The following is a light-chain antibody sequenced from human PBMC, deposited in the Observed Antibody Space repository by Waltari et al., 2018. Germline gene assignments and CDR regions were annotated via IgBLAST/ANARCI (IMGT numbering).Light chain of an antibody. CDR2: AAI. CDR3: IQSDSTLWP. V-gene: IGKV1-39*01. Sequence: DIQMTQSPSSLSASVGDRVTITCRARQSISSYLKWYQQKPGKVPKLLIDAAISLQRGVPNRFSGSGSETDFTFTISSQQTEDFATYYCIQSDSTLWPFGQVTKVEI. J-gene: IGKJ1*01. CDR1: QSISSY.